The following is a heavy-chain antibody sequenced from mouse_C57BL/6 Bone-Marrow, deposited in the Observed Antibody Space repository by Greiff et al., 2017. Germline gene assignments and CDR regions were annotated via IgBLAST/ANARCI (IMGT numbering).Heavy chain of an antibody. CDR3: ASSLIYYYGSSYDY. V-gene: IGHV1-69*01. Sequence: QVQLQQSGAELVMPGASVKLSCKASGYTFTSYWMHWVKQRPGQGLEWIGEIDPSDSYTNYNQKFKGKSTLTVDKSSSTAYMQLSSLTSEDSAVYYCASSLIYYYGSSYDYWGQGTTLTVSS. CDR1: GYTFTSYW. D-gene: IGHD1-1*01. CDR2: IDPSDSYT. J-gene: IGHJ2*01.